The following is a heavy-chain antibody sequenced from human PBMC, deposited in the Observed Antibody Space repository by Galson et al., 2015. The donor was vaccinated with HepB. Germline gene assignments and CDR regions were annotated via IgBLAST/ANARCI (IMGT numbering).Heavy chain of an antibody. Sequence: SETLSLTCAVYGGSFSGYYWSWIRQPPGKGLEWIGEINHSGSTNYNPSLKSRVTISVDTSKNQFSLKLSSVTAADTAVYYCARAHLTGHYYGSGRYFDYWGQGTLVTVSS. J-gene: IGHJ4*02. CDR1: GGSFSGYY. D-gene: IGHD3-10*01. V-gene: IGHV4-34*01. CDR2: INHSGST. CDR3: ARAHLTGHYYGSGRYFDY.